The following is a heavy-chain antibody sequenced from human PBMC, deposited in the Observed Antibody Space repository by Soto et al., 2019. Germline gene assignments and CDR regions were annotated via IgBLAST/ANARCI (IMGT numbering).Heavy chain of an antibody. J-gene: IGHJ4*02. CDR3: ASKYSSGWYYFDY. Sequence: PGVSMRVWWKAAGYSCTNYWIRWVSQMPGKGLEWMGIIYPGDSDTRYSPSFQGQVTISADKSISTAYLQWSSLKASDTAMYYCASKYSSGWYYFDYWGQGTLVTVSS. CDR1: GYSCTNYW. CDR2: IYPGDSDT. D-gene: IGHD6-19*01. V-gene: IGHV5-51*01.